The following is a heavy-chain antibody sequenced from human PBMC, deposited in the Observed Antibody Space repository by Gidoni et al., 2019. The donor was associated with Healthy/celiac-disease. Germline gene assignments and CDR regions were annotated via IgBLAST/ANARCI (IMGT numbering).Heavy chain of an antibody. D-gene: IGHD3-3*01. CDR3: ARDGTYYDFWSGLDY. J-gene: IGHJ4*02. CDR2: IYSSGST. Sequence: QLQLQESGPGLVKPSETLSLTCTVSGGSISSSSYYWGWIRQPPGKGLEWIGSIYSSGSTYYNPSLKSRVTISVDTSKNQFSLKLSSVTAADTAVYYCARDGTYYDFWSGLDYWGQGTLVTVSS. CDR1: GGSISSSSYY. V-gene: IGHV4-39*02.